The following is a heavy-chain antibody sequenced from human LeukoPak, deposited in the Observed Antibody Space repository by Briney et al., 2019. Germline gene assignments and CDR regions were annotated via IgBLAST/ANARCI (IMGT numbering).Heavy chain of an antibody. V-gene: IGHV1-3*01. CDR1: GYTFTSYA. D-gene: IGHD5-18*01. CDR3: ARVVGYSYGGDYYFDY. CDR2: FNAGNGNT. J-gene: IGHJ4*02. Sequence: GASVKVSCKASGYTFTSYAMHWVRQAPGQRLEWMGWFNAGNGNTKYSQKFQGRVTITRDTSASTAYMELSSLRSEDTAVYYCARVVGYSYGGDYYFDYWGQGTLVTVSS.